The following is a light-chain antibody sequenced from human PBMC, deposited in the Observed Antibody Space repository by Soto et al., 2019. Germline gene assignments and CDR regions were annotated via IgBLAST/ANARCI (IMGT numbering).Light chain of an antibody. V-gene: IGKV2-28*01. Sequence: DVVMTQSPLSLPVTPGEPASISCRSSQSLLHSNGYNYLDWYLQKPGQSPQLLIYLGSNQASGDPDRFSGSGSGTDFTLKISRVEAEDVGVYYCMQALQTSITFGSGTKVHIK. CDR1: QSLLHSNGYNY. J-gene: IGKJ3*01. CDR2: LGS. CDR3: MQALQTSIT.